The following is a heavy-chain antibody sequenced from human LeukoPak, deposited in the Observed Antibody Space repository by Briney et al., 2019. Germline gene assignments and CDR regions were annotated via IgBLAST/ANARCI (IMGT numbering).Heavy chain of an antibody. Sequence: ASVKVSCKASGYTFTGYYMHWVRQAPGQGLEWMGRINPNSGGTNYAQKFQGRVTMTRDTSISTAYMELSRLRSDDTAVYYCERGGSSYRFGEYPYYFDYWGQGTPVTVSS. V-gene: IGHV1-2*06. CDR1: GYTFTGYY. CDR2: INPNSGGT. D-gene: IGHD3-10*01. CDR3: ERGGSSYRFGEYPYYFDY. J-gene: IGHJ4*02.